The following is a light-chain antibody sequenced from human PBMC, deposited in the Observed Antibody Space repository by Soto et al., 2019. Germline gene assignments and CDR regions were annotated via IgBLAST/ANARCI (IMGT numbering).Light chain of an antibody. V-gene: IGLV2-23*02. CDR2: EVN. Sequence: QSVLTQPASVSGSPGQSVTISCTGTSSDVGSYNLVSWYQQHPGKAPQLMIYEVNERPAGVSNRFSGSKSGNTASLTISGLQAEDEADYYCCSFARSRLLSGSGTKVTVL. J-gene: IGLJ1*01. CDR3: CSFARSRLL. CDR1: SSDVGSYNL.